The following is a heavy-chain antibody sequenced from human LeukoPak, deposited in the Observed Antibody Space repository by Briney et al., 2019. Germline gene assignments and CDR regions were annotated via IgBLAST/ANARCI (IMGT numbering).Heavy chain of an antibody. D-gene: IGHD5-12*01. J-gene: IGHJ4*02. CDR2: ISVCNGNT. CDR1: GYTFTTYI. CDR3: ARWDRVDIAATNDDY. Sequence: ASVTDSRMASGYTFTTYIISWVRQPPGQGLEWMGRISVCNGNTNIALKFQGRVTMTADRSTSTAYMELRSLTSGDTAVYYCARWDRVDIAATNDDYWGQGTLVTVSS. V-gene: IGHV1-18*04.